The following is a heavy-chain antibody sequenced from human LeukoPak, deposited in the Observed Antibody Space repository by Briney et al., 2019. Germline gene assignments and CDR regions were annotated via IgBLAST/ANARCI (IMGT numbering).Heavy chain of an antibody. CDR1: GFTFSSYE. CDR2: ISSSGSTI. V-gene: IGHV3-48*03. CDR3: ARDNYYDSSGYYSNALDI. D-gene: IGHD3-22*01. Sequence: GGSLRLSCAASGFTFSSYEMNWVRQAPGKGLEWVSYISSSGSTIYYADSVKGRFTISRDNAKNSLYLQMNSLRAEDTAVYYCARDNYYDSSGYYSNALDIWGQGTMVTVSS. J-gene: IGHJ3*02.